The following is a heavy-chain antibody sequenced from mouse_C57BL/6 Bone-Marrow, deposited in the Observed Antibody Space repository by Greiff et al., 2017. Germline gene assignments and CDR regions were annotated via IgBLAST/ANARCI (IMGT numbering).Heavy chain of an antibody. CDR3: ANFYYGNYYYAMDY. V-gene: IGHV1-26*01. D-gene: IGHD2-1*01. CDR2: INPNNGGT. Sequence: VQLQQSGPELVKPGASVKISCKASGYTFTDYYMNWVKQSHGKSLEWIGDINPNNGGTSYNQKFKGKATLTVDKSSSTAYMELRSLTSEDSAVYYCANFYYGNYYYAMDYWGQGTSVTVSS. CDR1: GYTFTDYY. J-gene: IGHJ4*01.